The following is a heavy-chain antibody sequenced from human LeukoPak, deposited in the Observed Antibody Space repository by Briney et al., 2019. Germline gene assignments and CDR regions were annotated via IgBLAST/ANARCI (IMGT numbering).Heavy chain of an antibody. D-gene: IGHD4-17*01. V-gene: IGHV3-23*01. J-gene: IGHJ4*02. CDR3: AKKGVTTLRSSWDYYFDY. Sequence: PGGSLRLSCAASGFTFSSYAMSWVRQAPGKGLEWVSAISGSGGSTYYADSVKGRFTISRDNSKNTLYLQMNSLRAEDTAVYYCAKKGVTTLRSSWDYYFDYWGQGTLVTVSS. CDR2: ISGSGGST. CDR1: GFTFSSYA.